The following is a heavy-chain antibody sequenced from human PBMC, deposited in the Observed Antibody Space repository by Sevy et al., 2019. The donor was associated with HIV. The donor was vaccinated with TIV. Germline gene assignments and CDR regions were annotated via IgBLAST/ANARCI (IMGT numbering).Heavy chain of an antibody. CDR2: ITSGSSYI. CDR3: ARDKTILEGRYGMDV. V-gene: IGHV3-21*01. J-gene: IGHJ6*02. Sequence: GGSLRLSCAASGFTFSSYNINWVRQAPGKGLEWVSSITSGSSYIFYADSVKGGFTTSRDNAKNSLYLQMNSLRAEDTAVYYCARDKTILEGRYGMDVWGQGTTVTVSS. CDR1: GFTFSSYN. D-gene: IGHD3-3*01.